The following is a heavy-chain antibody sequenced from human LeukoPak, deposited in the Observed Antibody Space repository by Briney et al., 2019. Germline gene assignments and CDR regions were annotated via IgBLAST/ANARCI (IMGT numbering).Heavy chain of an antibody. J-gene: IGHJ3*01. CDR2: IDPNSGVT. V-gene: IGHV1-2*02. D-gene: IGHD7-27*01. CDR3: ARELGINAFDV. CDR1: GCTLTDNH. Sequence: ASVKVSCKASGCTLTDNHLYWVRQAPGQGLEWMGWIDPNSGVTNFAQNFQGRLTMTTDTSISTAYMELSRLTSDDTTVYYCARELGINAFDVWGQGTLVTVFS.